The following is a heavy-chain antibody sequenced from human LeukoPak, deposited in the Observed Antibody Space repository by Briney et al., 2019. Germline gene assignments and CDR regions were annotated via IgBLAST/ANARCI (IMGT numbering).Heavy chain of an antibody. CDR1: GFTFSSYA. J-gene: IGHJ3*02. Sequence: PGGSLRLSCAASGFTFSSYAMSWVRQAPGKGLEWISRINSDGSSTSYADSVKGRFTISRDNAKNTLYLQMNSLRAEDTAVYYCARERYYYDSSVHAFDIWGQGTMVTVSS. CDR3: ARERYYYDSSVHAFDI. D-gene: IGHD3-22*01. CDR2: INSDGSST. V-gene: IGHV3-74*01.